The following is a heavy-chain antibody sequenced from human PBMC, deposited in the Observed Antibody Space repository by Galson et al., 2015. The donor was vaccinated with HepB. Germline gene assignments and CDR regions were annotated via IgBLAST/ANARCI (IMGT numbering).Heavy chain of an antibody. CDR3: AKDRVGAAPLGTFDM. CDR2: ISGSSSNK. Sequence: SLRLSCAASGFIFSSDAMSWVRQAPGKGLEWVSAISGSSSNKYYADAVKGRFTISRDNSKNRLYLQMNSLRADDTAIYYCAKDRVGAAPLGTFDMWGQGTLVTVSS. CDR1: GFIFSSDA. D-gene: IGHD1-26*01. J-gene: IGHJ3*02. V-gene: IGHV3-23*01.